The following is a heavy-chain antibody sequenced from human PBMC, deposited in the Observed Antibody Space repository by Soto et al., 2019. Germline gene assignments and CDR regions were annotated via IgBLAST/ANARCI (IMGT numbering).Heavy chain of an antibody. CDR1: GGSISSGDYY. D-gene: IGHD6-13*01. V-gene: IGHV4-30-4*01. CDR2: IYYSGST. Sequence: SETLSLTCTVSGGSISSGDYYWSWIRQPPGKSLEWIGYIYYSGSTYYNPSLKSRVTISVDTSKNQFSLKLSSVTAADTAVYYCARGMQQVALKEYYFDYWGQGTLVTVSS. CDR3: ARGMQQVALKEYYFDY. J-gene: IGHJ4*02.